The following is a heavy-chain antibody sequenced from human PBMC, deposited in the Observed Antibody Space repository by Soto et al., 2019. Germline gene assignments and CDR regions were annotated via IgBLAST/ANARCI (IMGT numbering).Heavy chain of an antibody. D-gene: IGHD3-9*01. CDR3: ARDLFPSLRYFDWSLY. V-gene: IGHV3-30-3*01. CDR1: GFTFSSYA. J-gene: IGHJ4*02. CDR2: ISYDGSNK. Sequence: GGSLRLSCAASGFTFSSYAMHLVRQAPGKGLECVAVISYDGSNKYYADSVKGRFTISRDNSKNTLYLQMNSLRAEDTAVYYCARDLFPSLRYFDWSLYWGQGTLV.